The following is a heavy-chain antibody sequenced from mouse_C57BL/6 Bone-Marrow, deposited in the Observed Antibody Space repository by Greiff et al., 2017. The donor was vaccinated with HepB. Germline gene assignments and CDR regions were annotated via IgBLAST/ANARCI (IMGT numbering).Heavy chain of an antibody. D-gene: IGHD2-5*01. CDR2: ILPGSGST. V-gene: IGHV1-9*01. CDR1: GYTFTGYW. J-gene: IGHJ2*01. Sequence: VQLQQSGAELMKPGASVKLSCKAPGYTFTGYWIEWVKQRPGHGLEWIGEILPGSGSTNYNEKFKGKATFTADTSSNTSYMQLSSLTTEDSAIYYCMCVVYSNYEGYWGQGTTLTVSS. CDR3: MCVVYSNYEGY.